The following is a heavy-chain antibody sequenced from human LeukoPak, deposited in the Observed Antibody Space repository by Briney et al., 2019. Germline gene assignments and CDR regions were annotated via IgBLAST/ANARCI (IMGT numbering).Heavy chain of an antibody. CDR2: INHSGST. J-gene: IGHJ6*02. D-gene: IGHD6-19*01. Sequence: SETLSLTCAVYGGSFSGYYWSWIRQPPGKGLEWIGEINHSGSTNYNPSLKSRVTTSVDTSKNQFSLKLSSVTAADTAVYYCARVTAIAVAGTYYYYYGMDVWGQGTTVTVSS. V-gene: IGHV4-34*01. CDR1: GGSFSGYY. CDR3: ARVTAIAVAGTYYYYYGMDV.